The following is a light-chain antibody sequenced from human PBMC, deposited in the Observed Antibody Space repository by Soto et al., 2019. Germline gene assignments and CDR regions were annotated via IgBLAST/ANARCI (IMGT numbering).Light chain of an antibody. CDR1: QDISNY. CDR2: DAS. J-gene: IGKJ3*01. Sequence: DIQMTQSPSSLSASVGDRVTITCQASQDISNYLNWYQQKPGKAPKLLIYDASNLETGVPSRFSGSGSGTDFTFTISSLQPEEIATYYCQQYDNRPLTFGPGTKVDIK. V-gene: IGKV1-33*01. CDR3: QQYDNRPLT.